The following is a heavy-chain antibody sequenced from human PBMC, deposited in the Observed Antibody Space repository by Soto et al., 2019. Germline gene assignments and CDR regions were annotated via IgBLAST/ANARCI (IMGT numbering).Heavy chain of an antibody. CDR3: ARGYSSSWYDGNWFDP. V-gene: IGHV1-69*12. J-gene: IGHJ5*02. CDR1: GGTFSSYA. D-gene: IGHD6-13*01. CDR2: IIPIFGTA. Sequence: QVQLVQSGAEVKKPGSSVKVSCKASGGTFSSYAISWVRQAPGQGLEWMGGIIPIFGTANYAQKFQGRVTMTADESTSTAYVELSSLRSEATAVYYCARGYSSSWYDGNWFDPWGQGTLVTVSS.